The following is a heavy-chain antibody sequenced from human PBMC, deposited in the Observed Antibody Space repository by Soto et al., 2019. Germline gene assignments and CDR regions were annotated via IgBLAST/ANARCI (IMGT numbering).Heavy chain of an antibody. CDR2: IYYSGST. Sequence: PSETLSLTCTVSGGSVSSSSYYWGWIRQPPGKGLEWIGSIYYSGSTYYNPSLKSRVTISVDTSKNQFSLKLSSVTAADTAVYYCAIILGDFPGRPFDYWGQGTLVTSPQ. CDR1: GGSVSSSSYY. V-gene: IGHV4-39*01. CDR3: AIILGDFPGRPFDY. D-gene: IGHD3-10*01. J-gene: IGHJ4*02.